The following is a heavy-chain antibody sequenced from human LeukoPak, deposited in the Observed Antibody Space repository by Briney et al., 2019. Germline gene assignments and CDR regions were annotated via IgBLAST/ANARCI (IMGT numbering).Heavy chain of an antibody. V-gene: IGHV3-30-3*01. D-gene: IGHD3-16*02. J-gene: IGHJ4*02. CDR3: ALPMGYVWGSYRPSD. CDR1: GFTFSSYA. Sequence: GRSLRLSCAASGFTFSSYAMHWVRQAPGKGLEWVAVILYDGSNKYYADSVKGRFTISRDNSKNTLYLQMNSLRAEDTAVYYCALPMGYVWGSYRPSDWGQGTLVTVSS. CDR2: ILYDGSNK.